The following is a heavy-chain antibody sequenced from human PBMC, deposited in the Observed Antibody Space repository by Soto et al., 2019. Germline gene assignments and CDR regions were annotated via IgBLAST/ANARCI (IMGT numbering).Heavy chain of an antibody. Sequence: PRASVKVSCKASGGTFSSYAISWVRQAPGQGLEWMGGIIPIFGTANYAQKFQGRVTITADESTSTAYMELSSLRSEDTAVYYCARQLERRLAYYYYYGMDVWGQGTTVTVSS. J-gene: IGHJ6*02. CDR3: ARQLERRLAYYYYYGMDV. V-gene: IGHV1-69*13. D-gene: IGHD1-1*01. CDR1: GGTFSSYA. CDR2: IIPIFGTA.